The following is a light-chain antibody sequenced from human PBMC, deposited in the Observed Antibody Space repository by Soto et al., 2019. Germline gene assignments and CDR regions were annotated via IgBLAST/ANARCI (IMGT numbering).Light chain of an antibody. Sequence: DIQMTQSPSYVSASVGDRVTITCRASQGVSSWLAWYQQKPGKAPKLLIYAASILQIGVPSRFSGSGSGTDFTLTISSLQPADFATYYCQQSFRVPRTFGQGTKVEI. V-gene: IGKV1-12*01. CDR3: QQSFRVPRT. CDR1: QGVSSW. CDR2: AAS. J-gene: IGKJ1*01.